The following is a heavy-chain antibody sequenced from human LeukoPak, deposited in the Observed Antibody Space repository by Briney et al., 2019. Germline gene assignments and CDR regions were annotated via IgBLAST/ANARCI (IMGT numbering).Heavy chain of an antibody. V-gene: IGHV3-53*01. CDR1: GFTVSSNY. CDR2: IYSGGST. Sequence: GGSLRLSSAASGFTVSSNYMSWVRQAPGTGLEWVSVIYSGGSTYYADSVKGRFTISRDNSKNTLYLQMNSLRAEDTAVYYCARLWFGELLFDYWGQGTLVTVSS. J-gene: IGHJ4*02. D-gene: IGHD3-10*01. CDR3: ARLWFGELLFDY.